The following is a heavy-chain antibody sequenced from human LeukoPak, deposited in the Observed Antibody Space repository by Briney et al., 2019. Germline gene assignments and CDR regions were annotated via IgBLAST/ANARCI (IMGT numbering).Heavy chain of an antibody. D-gene: IGHD3-16*01. CDR1: GFTFSSYV. CDR2: TSGRGDST. V-gene: IGHV3-23*01. Sequence: GGSLRLSCAASGFTFSSYVISWVRQAPGKGLEWVSVTSGRGDSTYYADSVKGRFTISRDNSKNTLYLQMNSLRAEDTAVYYCAKGASWGNYYFDYWGQGTLVSVSS. J-gene: IGHJ4*02. CDR3: AKGASWGNYYFDY.